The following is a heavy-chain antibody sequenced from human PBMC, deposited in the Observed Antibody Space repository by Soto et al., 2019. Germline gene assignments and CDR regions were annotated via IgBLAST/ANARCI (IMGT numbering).Heavy chain of an antibody. J-gene: IGHJ4*02. V-gene: IGHV4-59*13. CDR2: IYYSGST. Sequence: QVQLQESGPGLVKPSETLSLTCTVSGGSISSYYWSWIRQPPGKGLEWIGYIYYSGSTNYNPSLKSRVTIAVDTSKNQFSLKLSSVTAADTAVYYCARAYGSYADYWGQGALVTVSS. CDR1: GGSISSYY. D-gene: IGHD2-15*01. CDR3: ARAYGSYADY.